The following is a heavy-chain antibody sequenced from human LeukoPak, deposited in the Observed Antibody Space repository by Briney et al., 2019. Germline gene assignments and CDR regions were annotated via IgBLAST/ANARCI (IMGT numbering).Heavy chain of an antibody. CDR3: AREPLSRGAAAGNPLFDP. Sequence: KSSETLSLTCTVSGGSISSYYWSWIRQPAGKGLEWIGRICTSGSTNYNPSLKSRVTMSVDTSKNQFSLKLSSVAAADTAVYYCAREPLSRGAAAGNPLFDPWGQGTLVTVSS. V-gene: IGHV4-4*07. J-gene: IGHJ5*02. D-gene: IGHD6-13*01. CDR2: ICTSGST. CDR1: GGSISSYY.